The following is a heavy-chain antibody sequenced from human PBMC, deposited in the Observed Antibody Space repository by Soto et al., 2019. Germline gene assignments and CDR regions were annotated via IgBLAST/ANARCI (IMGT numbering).Heavy chain of an antibody. D-gene: IGHD2-15*01. Sequence: GSLRLSCAASGFNFNSYTINWVRQAPGKRLGWLSSISSSGYIFSTDSVRGRFTISRDNAKNSVYLQINSLRAEDTAVYFCARDCSGGSCYPGMDVWGQGTTVTVSS. V-gene: IGHV3-21*01. J-gene: IGHJ6*02. CDR1: GFNFNSYT. CDR3: ARDCSGGSCYPGMDV. CDR2: ISSSGYI.